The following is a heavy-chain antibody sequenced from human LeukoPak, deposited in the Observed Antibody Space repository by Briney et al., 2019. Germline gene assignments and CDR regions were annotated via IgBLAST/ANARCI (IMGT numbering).Heavy chain of an antibody. CDR1: GFTVGTNY. V-gene: IGHV3-66*01. D-gene: IGHD6-25*01. J-gene: IGHJ5*01. Sequence: GGSLRLSCAASGFTVGTNYMSWVRQAPGKGLEWVSVLYSGGSTYYADSVKGRFTISGDNSKNTLYLQKNSLRAEDTAVYYCARSRGGHGGFPGWFDSWGQGTLVTVSS. CDR3: ARSRGGHGGFPGWFDS. CDR2: LYSGGST.